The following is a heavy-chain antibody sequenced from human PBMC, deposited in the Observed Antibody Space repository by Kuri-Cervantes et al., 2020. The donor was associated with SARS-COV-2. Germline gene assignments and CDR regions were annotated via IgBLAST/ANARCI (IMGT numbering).Heavy chain of an antibody. D-gene: IGHD5-18*01. V-gene: IGHV3-49*03. Sequence: GESLKISCTASGFTLGDYVMTWFRQAPGKGLEWIGFIRNRAYGGTTELAASVRGRFSMSRDDSKGIAYLHLNSLKTEDTAVYYCATGVRGYSYGPDYWGQGTLVTVSS. CDR1: GFTLGDYV. CDR3: ATGVRGYSYGPDY. J-gene: IGHJ4*02. CDR2: IRNRAYGGTT.